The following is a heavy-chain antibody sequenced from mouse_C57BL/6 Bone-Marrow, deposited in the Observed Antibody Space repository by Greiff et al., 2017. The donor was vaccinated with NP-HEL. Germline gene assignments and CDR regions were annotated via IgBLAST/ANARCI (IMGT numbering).Heavy chain of an antibody. CDR3: TTGLLLRLYYFDY. Sequence: VQLKESGAELVRPGASVKLSCTASGFNIKDDYMHWVKQRPEQGLEWIGWIDPENGDTEYASKFQGKATITADTSSNTAYLQLSSLTSEDTAVYYCTTGLLLRLYYFDYWGQGTTLTVSS. V-gene: IGHV14-4*01. CDR2: IDPENGDT. CDR1: GFNIKDDY. J-gene: IGHJ2*01. D-gene: IGHD1-1*01.